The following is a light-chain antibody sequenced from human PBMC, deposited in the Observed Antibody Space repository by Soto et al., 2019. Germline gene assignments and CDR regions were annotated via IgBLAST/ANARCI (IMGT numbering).Light chain of an antibody. J-gene: IGKJ1*01. V-gene: IGKV1-27*01. CDR2: AAS. Sequence: DIQMTQSPSSLSVSLGDRVTITCRASQGISNYLAWFQQKPGKVPKLLIYAASTLQSGVPSRFSGSGSGTDFTLTINRLQPEDVATYYCQKYNSAPWTFGQGTKVEIK. CDR3: QKYNSAPWT. CDR1: QGISNY.